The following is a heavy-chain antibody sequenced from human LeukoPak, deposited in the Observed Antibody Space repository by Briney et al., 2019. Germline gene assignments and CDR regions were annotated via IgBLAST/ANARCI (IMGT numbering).Heavy chain of an antibody. CDR3: ARYNNDHFDY. CDR2: ISYSSSHI. J-gene: IGHJ4*02. Sequence: PGGSLRLSCAVSGFTFSDYGMNWVRQAPGKGLEWVSFISYSSSHIYYADSVKGRFTISRDNAQNSLYLQMNSLRAEDTAVYYCARYNNDHFDYWGQGTLVTVSS. V-gene: IGHV3-21*01. D-gene: IGHD1-14*01. CDR1: GFTFSDYG.